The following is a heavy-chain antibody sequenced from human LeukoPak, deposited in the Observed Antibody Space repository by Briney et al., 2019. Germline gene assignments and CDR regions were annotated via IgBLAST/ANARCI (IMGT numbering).Heavy chain of an antibody. V-gene: IGHV1-24*01. Sequence: GASVKVSCKVSGYTLTELSMHWVRQAPGKGLEWMGGFDPEDGETIYAQKFQGRVTMTEDTSTDAAYMELSSLRSEDTAVYYCATRQWLDTNWFDPWGQGTLVTVSS. D-gene: IGHD6-19*01. CDR1: GYTLTELS. CDR3: ATRQWLDTNWFDP. J-gene: IGHJ5*02. CDR2: FDPEDGET.